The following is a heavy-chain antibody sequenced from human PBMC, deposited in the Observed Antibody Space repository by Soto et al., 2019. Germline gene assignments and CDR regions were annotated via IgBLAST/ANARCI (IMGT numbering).Heavy chain of an antibody. CDR2: TYYRSKWYN. D-gene: IGHD6-13*01. V-gene: IGHV6-1*01. Sequence: PSQTLSLTCSISGDRVSSNSAAWNWIRPSPSRGLEWLGRTYYRSKWYNDYAVSVKSRITINPDTSKNQFSLQLNSVTPEDTAVYYCARETEQLNGMDVWGQGTTVTVSS. CDR1: GDRVSSNSAA. CDR3: ARETEQLNGMDV. J-gene: IGHJ6*02.